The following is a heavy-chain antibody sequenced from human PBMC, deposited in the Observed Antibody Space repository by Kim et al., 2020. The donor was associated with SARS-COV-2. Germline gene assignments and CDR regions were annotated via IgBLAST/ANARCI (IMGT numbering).Heavy chain of an antibody. V-gene: IGHV7-4-1*01. J-gene: IGHJ4*01. CDR1: GYTFSSNA. CDR2: INTNTGNP. Sequence: ASVKVSCKASGYTFSSNAMNWVRQAPGQGPEWMGWINTNTGNPTYAQGFAGRYVFSLDTSVSTAYLQIHNLKAEDSAVYYCAAWRPPDSVYCSTSSCQVIYYFDYWRHGTLITVSS. D-gene: IGHD2-2*01. CDR3: AAWRPPDSVYCSTSSCQVIYYFDY.